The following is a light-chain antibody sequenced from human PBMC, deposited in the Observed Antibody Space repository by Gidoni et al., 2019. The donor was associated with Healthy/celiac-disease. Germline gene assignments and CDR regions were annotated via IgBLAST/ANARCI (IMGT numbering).Light chain of an antibody. J-gene: IGKJ1*01. V-gene: IGKV3-15*01. CDR3: QQYNNWPPWT. CDR2: GAS. Sequence: ELVMTQSPATLSVSPGERATLSCRASQSVSSNLAWYQQKPGQAPRLLIYGASTRATGIPARFSGSGSGTEFTLTISSLQSEEFAVYYCQQYNNWPPWTFXQGTKVEIK. CDR1: QSVSSN.